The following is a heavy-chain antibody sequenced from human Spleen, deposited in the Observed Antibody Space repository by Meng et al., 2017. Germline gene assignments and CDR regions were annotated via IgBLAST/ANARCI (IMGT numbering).Heavy chain of an antibody. CDR1: GFTFSSYS. V-gene: IGHV3-21*01. Sequence: LSLTCAASGFTFSSYSMNWVRQAPGKGLEWVSSIGSSSGYIYYADSVKGRFTISRDNAKNSLYLQMNSLRAEDTAVYYCAKKGGAFDYWGQGTLVTVSS. CDR2: IGSSSGYI. D-gene: IGHD3-16*01. CDR3: AKKGGAFDY. J-gene: IGHJ4*02.